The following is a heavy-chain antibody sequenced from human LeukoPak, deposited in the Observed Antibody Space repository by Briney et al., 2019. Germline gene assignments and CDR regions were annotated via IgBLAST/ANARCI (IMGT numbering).Heavy chain of an antibody. D-gene: IGHD6-13*01. V-gene: IGHV1-2*02. CDR3: ARGPPLWRVAAAGTVDH. J-gene: IGHJ4*02. CDR2: INPNSGGT. Sequence: ASVKVSCKASGYTFTGYYMHWVRQAPGQGLEWMGWINPNSGGTNYAQKFQGRVTMTRDTSISTAYMELSRLRSDDTAVYYCARGPPLWRVAAAGTVDHWGQGTLVTVSS. CDR1: GYTFTGYY.